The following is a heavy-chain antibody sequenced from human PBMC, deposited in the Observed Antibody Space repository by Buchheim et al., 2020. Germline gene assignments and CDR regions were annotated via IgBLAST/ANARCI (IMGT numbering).Heavy chain of an antibody. J-gene: IGHJ5*01. CDR1: GGSLSPYY. V-gene: IGHV4-59*01. Sequence: QVPLQESGPGLVKAPETLSLTCTVSGGSLSPYYWSWIRQPPGQGLEWLGYLSHTGSIKYNPSLTSRLSLSLGTSKTQFSLKLRSVTAADTAVYYCVRTTVTLVEATWFDSWGPGTL. CDR2: LSHTGSI. CDR3: VRTTVTLVEATWFDS. D-gene: IGHD1-26*01.